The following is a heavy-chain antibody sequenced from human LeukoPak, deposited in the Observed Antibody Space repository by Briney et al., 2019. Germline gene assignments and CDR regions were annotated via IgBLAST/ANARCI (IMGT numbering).Heavy chain of an antibody. D-gene: IGHD3-10*01. CDR1: GGSISSGGYY. V-gene: IGHV4-31*03. J-gene: IGHJ3*02. Sequence: SETLSLTCTVSGGSISSGGYYWSWIRQHPGKGLEWIGYIYYSGSTYYNPSLKSRVTISVDTSKNQFSLKLSSVTAADTAVYYCARARVRGRITMVRGVINAFDIWGQGTMVTVSS. CDR2: IYYSGST. CDR3: ARARVRGRITMVRGVINAFDI.